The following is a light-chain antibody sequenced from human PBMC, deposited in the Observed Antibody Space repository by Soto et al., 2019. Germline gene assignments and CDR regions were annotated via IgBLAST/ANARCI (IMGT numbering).Light chain of an antibody. Sequence: AIQLTQSPSSLSASVGDRVTITCRASQGISSALAWYQQKPGKAPKLLIDDASSLESGVPSRFSGSGSGTDFTLTISHLQPEDFAPYYCYQFNSYPRLTFSGGTKVEIK. J-gene: IGKJ4*01. CDR1: QGISSA. CDR2: DAS. V-gene: IGKV1-13*02. CDR3: YQFNSYPRLT.